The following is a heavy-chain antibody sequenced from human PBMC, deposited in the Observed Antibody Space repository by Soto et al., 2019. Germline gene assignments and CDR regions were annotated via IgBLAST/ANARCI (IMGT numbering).Heavy chain of an antibody. CDR3: AKAVALYYSDSSGLFDY. V-gene: IGHV3-30*18. CDR1: GFTFSSYS. Sequence: PGGSLGLSCAASGFTFSSYSMNWVRQAPGKGLEWVAVISYDGSNKYYADSVKGRFTISRDNSKNTLYLQMNSLRAEDTAVYYCAKAVALYYSDSSGLFDYWGQGTLVTVSS. J-gene: IGHJ4*02. CDR2: ISYDGSNK. D-gene: IGHD3-22*01.